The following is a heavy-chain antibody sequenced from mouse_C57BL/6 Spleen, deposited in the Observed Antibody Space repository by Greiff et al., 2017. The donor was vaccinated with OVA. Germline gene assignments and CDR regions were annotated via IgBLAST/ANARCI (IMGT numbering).Heavy chain of an antibody. V-gene: IGHV1-80*01. J-gene: IGHJ2*01. CDR1: GYAFRSYW. D-gene: IGHD2-4*01. Sequence: VQLQQSGAELVKPGASVKISCKASGYAFRSYWLNWVQPRPGKGLEWIGQIYPGDGYTNYNGTFNGKATLTADTSSSTAYMQLSSLTSEDSAVYFCARGDDYDFDYWGQGTTLTVSS. CDR2: IYPGDGYT. CDR3: ARGDDYDFDY.